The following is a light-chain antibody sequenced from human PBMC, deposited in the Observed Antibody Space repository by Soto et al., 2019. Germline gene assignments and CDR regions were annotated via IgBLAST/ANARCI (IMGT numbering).Light chain of an antibody. CDR2: DVS. Sequence: QSVLTQPASVSGSPGQSITISCTGASSDVGGFDHVSWYQQHPGKVPRLLIYDVSSRPSGVSDRFSGSKSGNTASLTISGFQAEDEADYYCNSFTTTNTYGFGTGTKVTVL. CDR3: NSFTTTNTYG. CDR1: SSDVGGFDH. V-gene: IGLV2-14*03. J-gene: IGLJ1*01.